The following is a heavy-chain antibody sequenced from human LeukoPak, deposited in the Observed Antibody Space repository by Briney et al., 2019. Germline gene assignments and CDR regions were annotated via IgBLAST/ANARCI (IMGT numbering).Heavy chain of an antibody. CDR1: GYTFTDYY. CDR3: ARDRGIAEADSFDP. Sequence: GASVTVSCKASGYTFTDYYMHWVRQAPGQGLEWMGWIDTYSGKTNYAQKFQGRVTMTSDTSTSTAYMELRSLRSDDTAVYYCARDRGIAEADSFDPWGQGTLVTVSS. J-gene: IGHJ5*02. CDR2: IDTYSGKT. D-gene: IGHD6-13*01. V-gene: IGHV1-18*04.